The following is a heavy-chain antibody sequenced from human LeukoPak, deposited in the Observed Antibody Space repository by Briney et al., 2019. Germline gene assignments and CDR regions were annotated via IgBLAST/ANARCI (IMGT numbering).Heavy chain of an antibody. CDR1: GSSFTSYW. J-gene: IGHJ6*02. CDR3: AIGSYYYYGMDV. V-gene: IGHV5-51*01. Sequence: GASLQISCKGSGSSFTSYWIGWVRPLPGKGLEWMGIIYPGESDTTYSPSFQGQVTISADKSISTAYLQWSSLKASDTAIYYCAIGSYYYYGMDVWGQGTTVTVSS. D-gene: IGHD1-26*01. CDR2: IYPGESDT.